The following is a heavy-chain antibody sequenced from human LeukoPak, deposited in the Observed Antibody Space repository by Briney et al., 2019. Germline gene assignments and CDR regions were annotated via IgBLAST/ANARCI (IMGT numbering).Heavy chain of an antibody. V-gene: IGHV4-39*07. CDR1: GGSISSSSYS. J-gene: IGHJ4*02. CDR3: ARLAARRSFDY. Sequence: SETLSLTCTVSGGSISSSSYSWGWIRQPPGKGLEWIGNIYYTGSTYYNPSLKSRVTISVDTSKNQFSLKLSSVTAADTAVYYCARLAARRSFDYWGQGTLVTVSS. D-gene: IGHD6-6*01. CDR2: IYYTGST.